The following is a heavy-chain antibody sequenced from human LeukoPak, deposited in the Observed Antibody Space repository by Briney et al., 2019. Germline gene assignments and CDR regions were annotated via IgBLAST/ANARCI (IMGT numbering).Heavy chain of an antibody. J-gene: IGHJ4*02. CDR2: IYSGGST. D-gene: IGHD6-13*01. V-gene: IGHV3-66*01. CDR3: GSEIATTGTFDY. Sequence: GGSLRLSCAASGFTVSSNYMSWVRQAPGKGLEWVSVIYSGGSTYYADSVKGRFTISRDNSKNTLYLQMNSLRAEDTAVYYCGSEIATTGTFDYWGQGTLVTVSS. CDR1: GFTVSSNY.